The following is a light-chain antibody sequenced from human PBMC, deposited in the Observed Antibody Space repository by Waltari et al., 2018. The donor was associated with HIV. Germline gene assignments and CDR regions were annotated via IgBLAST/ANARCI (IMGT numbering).Light chain of an antibody. Sequence: SSELTQDPAVSVALGQTGRITCQGNSLRSYYLLSYQEKPGLAPILVIYDNNNRPSGIPDRFSGSSSGDTASLTITGAQAEDEADYYCNSRDSSGNHVLFGGGTKLTVL. V-gene: IGLV3-19*01. CDR1: SLRSYY. J-gene: IGLJ2*01. CDR3: NSRDSSGNHVL. CDR2: DNN.